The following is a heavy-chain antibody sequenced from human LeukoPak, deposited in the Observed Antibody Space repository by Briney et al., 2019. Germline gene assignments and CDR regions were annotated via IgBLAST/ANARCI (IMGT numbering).Heavy chain of an antibody. D-gene: IGHD2/OR15-2a*01. CDR1: GFTFDDYA. J-gene: IGHJ4*02. CDR2: ISWNSGSI. CDR3: AKDGDNRVY. V-gene: IGHV3-9*01. Sequence: GGSLRLSCAASGFTFDDYAMHWVRQAPGKGLEWVSGISWNSGSIGYADSVKGRFTISRDNAKNSLYLQMNSLRAEDTALYYCAKDGDNRVYWGQGTLVTVSS.